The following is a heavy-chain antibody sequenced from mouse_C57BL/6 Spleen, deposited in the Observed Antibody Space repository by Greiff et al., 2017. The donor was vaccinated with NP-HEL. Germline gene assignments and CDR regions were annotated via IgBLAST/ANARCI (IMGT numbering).Heavy chain of an antibody. J-gene: IGHJ3*01. CDR1: GYTFTSYW. D-gene: IGHD1-1*01. V-gene: IGHV1-74*01. CDR3: AIRSYYYGRSPFAY. Sequence: QVQLQQPGAELVKPGASVKVSCKASGYTFTSYWMHWVKQRPGQGLEWIGRIHPSDSDTNYTQKFKVKATLTVDKSSSTASMPLSSLTSEDSAVYCGAIRSYYYGRSPFAYWGQGTLVTVSA. CDR2: IHPSDSDT.